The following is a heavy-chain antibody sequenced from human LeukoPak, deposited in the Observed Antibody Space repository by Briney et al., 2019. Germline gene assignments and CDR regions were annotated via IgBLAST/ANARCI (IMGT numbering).Heavy chain of an antibody. Sequence: PSETLSLTCTVSGGSISSSFYYWGWIRQPPGKGLEWIGSIYHSGSTYYNPSLKSRVTISVDTSRNQFSLNLSSVTAADTAVYYCARVSSGATTVDYWGQGTLVTVSS. CDR2: IYHSGST. J-gene: IGHJ4*02. CDR3: ARVSSGATTVDY. CDR1: GGSISSSFYY. V-gene: IGHV4-39*01. D-gene: IGHD1-26*01.